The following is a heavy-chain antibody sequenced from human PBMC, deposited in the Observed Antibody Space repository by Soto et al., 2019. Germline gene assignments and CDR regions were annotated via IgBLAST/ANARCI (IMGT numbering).Heavy chain of an antibody. D-gene: IGHD2-2*01. CDR1: GFTFSSYS. Sequence: EVQLVESGGGLVKPGGSLRLSCAASGFTFSSYSMNWVRQAPGKGLEWVSSISSSSSYIYYADSVKGRFTISRDNAKNSLYLQMNSLRAEDTAVYYCARAVVPAASYYYYGMDVWGQGTTVTVSS. CDR2: ISSSSSYI. CDR3: ARAVVPAASYYYYGMDV. J-gene: IGHJ6*02. V-gene: IGHV3-21*01.